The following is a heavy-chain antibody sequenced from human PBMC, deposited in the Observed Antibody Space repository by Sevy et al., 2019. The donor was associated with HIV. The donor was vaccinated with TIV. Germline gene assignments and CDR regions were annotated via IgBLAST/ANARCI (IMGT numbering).Heavy chain of an antibody. CDR2: IYSGGST. D-gene: IGHD3-16*01. CDR3: ARERGTGEGSYYYYMDV. V-gene: IGHV3-53*01. J-gene: IGHJ6*03. Sequence: GGSLRLSCAASGFTVSSNYMSWVRQAPGKGLEWVSVIYSGGSTYYADSVKGRFTISRDNSKNTLYLQMNSLRAEDTAVYYCARERGTGEGSYYYYMDVWGKGTTVTVSS. CDR1: GFTVSSNY.